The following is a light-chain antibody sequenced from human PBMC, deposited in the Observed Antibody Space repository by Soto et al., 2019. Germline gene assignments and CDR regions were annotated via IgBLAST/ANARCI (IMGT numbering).Light chain of an antibody. CDR3: QSWDTSLSGSV. J-gene: IGLJ2*01. CDR2: GKP. CDR1: SSNIGAGYD. Sequence: QSVLTQPPSVSGAPGQRVTISCTGSSSNIGAGYDVNWYQQLPGTAPKLLIYGKPNRPSGVPDRFSGSKSGTSGSLAISGLQTEDEAEYYCQSWDTSLSGSVFGGGTKLTVL. V-gene: IGLV1-40*01.